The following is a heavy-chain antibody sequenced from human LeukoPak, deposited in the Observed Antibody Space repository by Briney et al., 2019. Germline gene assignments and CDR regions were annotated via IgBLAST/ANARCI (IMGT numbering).Heavy chain of an antibody. CDR1: GFTFSSYS. CDR2: ISSSSSTI. Sequence: GGSLRLSCAASGFTFSSYSMNWVRQAPGKGLEWVSYISSSSSTIYYADSVKGRFTISRDNAKNSLYLQMNSLRAEDTAVYYCARRNYFNYYMDVWGKGTTVTVSS. V-gene: IGHV3-48*01. J-gene: IGHJ6*03. CDR3: ARRNYFNYYMDV.